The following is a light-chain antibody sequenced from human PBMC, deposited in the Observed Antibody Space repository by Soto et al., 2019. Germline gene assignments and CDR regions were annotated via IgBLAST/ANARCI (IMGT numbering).Light chain of an antibody. V-gene: IGLV1-36*01. CDR3: AAWDDSLNGPV. Sequence: QSVLTQPPSVSAAPGQRVTISCSGSNSNIGNNAVNWYQQLPGKAPKLLIHYDDRVPSGVSDRFSGSKSGTSASLAISALQSEDEADYSCAAWDDSLNGPVFGGGTKVTVL. CDR1: NSNIGNNA. CDR2: YDD. J-gene: IGLJ3*02.